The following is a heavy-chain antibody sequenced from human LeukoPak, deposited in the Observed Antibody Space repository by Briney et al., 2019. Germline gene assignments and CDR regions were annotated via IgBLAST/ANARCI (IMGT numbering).Heavy chain of an antibody. CDR2: IKQDGSEK. V-gene: IGHV3-7*01. Sequence: PGGSLRLSCAASGFTFSSYWMSLVRQAPGKGLEWVANIKQDGSEKYYVDSVKGRFTITRDKAKKSLYLQMNSLRAEDTAVYYCASFAAAGTIAYYYYYMDVWGKGTTVTVSS. CDR3: ASFAAAGTIAYYYYYMDV. CDR1: GFTFSSYW. J-gene: IGHJ6*03. D-gene: IGHD6-13*01.